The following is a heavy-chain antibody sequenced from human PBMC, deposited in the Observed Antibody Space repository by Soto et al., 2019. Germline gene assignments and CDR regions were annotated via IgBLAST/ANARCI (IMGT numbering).Heavy chain of an antibody. CDR3: TTGLSNGYYNFDY. J-gene: IGHJ4*02. D-gene: IGHD3-22*01. Sequence: HLVESGGGLVKPAGSLRLSFAASGFTFINAWMSWVRQAPGKGLEWVGRIKGEADGGTTDYAAPVKGRITISRDHSKDTLYLHMNSLKTEDTAVYYCTTGLSNGYYNFDYWGQGTPVTVSS. CDR2: IKGEADGGTT. V-gene: IGHV3-15*01. CDR1: GFTFINAW.